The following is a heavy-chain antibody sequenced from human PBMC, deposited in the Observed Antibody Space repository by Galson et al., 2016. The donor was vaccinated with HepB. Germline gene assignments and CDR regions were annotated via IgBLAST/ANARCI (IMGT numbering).Heavy chain of an antibody. CDR2: ITDSGHDT. CDR1: GFTFSNSA. CDR3: ARSPASGWSTDFFDY. V-gene: IGHV3-23*01. J-gene: IGHJ4*02. D-gene: IGHD6-19*01. Sequence: SLRLSCAASGFTFSNSAMSWVRQAPGKGLEWVSIITDSGHDTYYADPLKGRFTISRDNSRNTMYLQMNGLRVEDTAVYYCARSPASGWSTDFFDYWGLGTLVTASS.